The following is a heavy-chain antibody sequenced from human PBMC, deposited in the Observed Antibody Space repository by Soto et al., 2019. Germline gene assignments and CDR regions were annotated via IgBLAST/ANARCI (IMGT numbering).Heavy chain of an antibody. Sequence: EVQLLDSGGGLVQPGGSLRLSCAASGFTFSSSAMTWVRQAPGKGLEWVSRISAAGDVTDYVGSVQGRFTFSRDNSKNTLYLQMDSLRVEDTAVYYCAKDSGHSGSRGDYWGQGTLVTVSS. CDR2: ISAAGDVT. D-gene: IGHD6-13*01. V-gene: IGHV3-23*01. CDR1: GFTFSSSA. J-gene: IGHJ4*02. CDR3: AKDSGHSGSRGDY.